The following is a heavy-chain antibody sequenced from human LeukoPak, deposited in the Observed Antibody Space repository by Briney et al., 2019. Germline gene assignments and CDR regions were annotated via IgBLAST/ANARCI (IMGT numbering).Heavy chain of an antibody. J-gene: IGHJ4*02. CDR3: ASLYSDFWSGYYTKYFDY. Sequence: GGSLRLSCAASGFTFSSYAMSWVRQAPGKGLEWVSAISGSGGSTYYADSVKGRFTISRDNAKNSLYLQMNSLRAEDTAVYYCASLYSDFWSGYYTKYFDYWGQGTLVTVSS. V-gene: IGHV3-23*01. D-gene: IGHD3-3*01. CDR2: ISGSGGST. CDR1: GFTFSSYA.